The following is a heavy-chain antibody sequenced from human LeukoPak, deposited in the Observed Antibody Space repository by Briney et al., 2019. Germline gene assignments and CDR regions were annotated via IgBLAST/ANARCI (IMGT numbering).Heavy chain of an antibody. J-gene: IGHJ4*02. CDR3: ARQYRSSSEVDY. CDR1: GYSFTSHW. Sequence: GESLKISCKGSGYSFTSHWISWVRQMPGKGLEWIGVIYPADSDTRYSPSFQGQVTISADKSISTAFLQWSSLKASDTAMYYCARQYRSSSEVDYWGQGTLVTVSS. D-gene: IGHD6-6*01. CDR2: IYPADSDT. V-gene: IGHV5-51*01.